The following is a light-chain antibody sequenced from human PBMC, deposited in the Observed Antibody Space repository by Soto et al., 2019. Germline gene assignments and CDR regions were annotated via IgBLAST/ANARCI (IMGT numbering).Light chain of an antibody. CDR1: QVIGNPY. Sequence: IEMAQSPSSLSSSVGDRVTVTCRASQVIGNPYIGWYQQRVGRPPKRLIYSTSALQSGVPWRFSGSGSGTTFTLTISSLQSDDFATYYCLQDNGYYRTFGQGAKVDI. CDR2: STS. J-gene: IGKJ1*01. V-gene: IGKV1-17*01. CDR3: LQDNGYYRT.